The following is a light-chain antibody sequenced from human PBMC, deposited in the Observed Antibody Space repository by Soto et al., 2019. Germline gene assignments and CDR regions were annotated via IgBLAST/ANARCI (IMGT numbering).Light chain of an antibody. CDR1: SSDVGGYNY. J-gene: IGLJ1*01. Sequence: QSVLTQPASVSGSPGQSITISCTGTSSDVGGYNYVSWYQQHPGKAPKLMIYDVSNRPSGVSNRFSGSKSGNTASLTISGLQAEDEADYYCSSYTSSSTRGPYVFGTGTKLTVL. CDR3: SSYTSSSTRGPYV. CDR2: DVS. V-gene: IGLV2-14*01.